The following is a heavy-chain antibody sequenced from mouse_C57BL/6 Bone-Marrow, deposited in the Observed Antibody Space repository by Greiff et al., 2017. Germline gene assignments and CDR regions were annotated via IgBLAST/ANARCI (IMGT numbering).Heavy chain of an antibody. D-gene: IGHD2-12*01. V-gene: IGHV5-17*01. CDR3: ARGKLALYWYFDV. CDR2: ISSGSSTI. Sequence: EVQLVESGGGLVKPGGSLKLSCAASGFTLSDYGMHWVRQAPEKGLVWVAYISSGSSTIHYAETVKGRFTISRDNAKNTLFLQMTSLRSEDTAMYYCARGKLALYWYFDVWGTGTTVTVSS. CDR1: GFTLSDYG. J-gene: IGHJ1*03.